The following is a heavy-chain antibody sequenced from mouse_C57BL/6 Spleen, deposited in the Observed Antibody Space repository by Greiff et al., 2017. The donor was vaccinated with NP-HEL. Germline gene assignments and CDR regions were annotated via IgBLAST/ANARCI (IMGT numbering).Heavy chain of an antibody. CDR3: ARSYYGSSYDAMDY. V-gene: IGHV1-54*01. D-gene: IGHD1-1*01. Sequence: QVQLQQSGAELVRPGTSVKVSCKASGYAFTNYLIEWVKQRPGQGLEWIGVINPGCGGTNYNEKFKGKATLTAAKSSSTAYMQLSSLTSEDSAVYFCARSYYGSSYDAMDYWGQGTSVTVSS. CDR1: GYAFTNYL. J-gene: IGHJ4*01. CDR2: INPGCGGT.